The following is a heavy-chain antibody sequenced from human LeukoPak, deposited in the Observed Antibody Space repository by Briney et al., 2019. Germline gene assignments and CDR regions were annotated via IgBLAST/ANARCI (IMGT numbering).Heavy chain of an antibody. CDR2: ISSSSSYI. CDR3: ARDEYSYYDSSGYPQEAFDI. CDR1: GFTFSSYS. J-gene: IGHJ3*02. D-gene: IGHD3-22*01. V-gene: IGHV3-21*01. Sequence: GGSLRLSCAASGFTFSSYSMNWVRQAPGKGLEWVSSISSSSSYIYYADSVKGRFTISRDNAKNSLYLQMNSLRAEDTAVYYCARDEYSYYDSSGYPQEAFDIWGQGTMVTVSS.